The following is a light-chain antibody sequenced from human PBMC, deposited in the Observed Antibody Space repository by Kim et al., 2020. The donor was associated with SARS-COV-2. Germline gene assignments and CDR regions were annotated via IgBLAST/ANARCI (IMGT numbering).Light chain of an antibody. CDR3: LQHNTYPIT. CDR1: QEIRND. Sequence: ASVGDRVTITWRASQEIRNDLGWYQQNPGRAPKRLIYGASSLQSGVPSRFSGSGSGTEFTLTISSLQPEDFATYFCLQHNTYPITFGQGTRLEIK. J-gene: IGKJ5*01. V-gene: IGKV1-17*01. CDR2: GAS.